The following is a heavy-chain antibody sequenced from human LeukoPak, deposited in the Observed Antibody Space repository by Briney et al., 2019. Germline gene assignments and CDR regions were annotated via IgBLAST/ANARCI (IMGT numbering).Heavy chain of an antibody. CDR2: RWYDGSNK. J-gene: IGHJ4*02. CDR3: ARDQGRWTYYYDGSGYYFGGFDY. D-gene: IGHD3-22*01. Sequence: GRSLRLSCASSGFTFSSYGMHWVRQAPGKGLAWVAVRWYDGSNKYYADSLKGRFTISRDNSKITLYLQMTSLRAEDTAVYYWARDQGRWTYYYDGSGYYFGGFDYWGQGTLVTVSS. CDR1: GFTFSSYG. V-gene: IGHV3-33*01.